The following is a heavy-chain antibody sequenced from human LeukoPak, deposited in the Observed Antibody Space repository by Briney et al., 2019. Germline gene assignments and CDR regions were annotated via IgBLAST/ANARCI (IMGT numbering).Heavy chain of an antibody. Sequence: SETLSLTCTVSGGSIRSSYYYWGWIRQPPGKGLEWIGSIYDSGSTYYNPSLKSRVTISVDTSKNQFSLKLNSVTAADTAVYYCARSVATIPDFDYWGQGTLVTVSS. V-gene: IGHV4-39*01. J-gene: IGHJ4*02. D-gene: IGHD5-12*01. CDR1: GGSIRSSYYY. CDR2: IYDSGST. CDR3: ARSVATIPDFDY.